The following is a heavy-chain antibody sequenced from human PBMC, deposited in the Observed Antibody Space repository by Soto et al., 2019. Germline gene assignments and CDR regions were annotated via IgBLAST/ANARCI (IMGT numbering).Heavy chain of an antibody. J-gene: IGHJ3*02. Sequence: EVQLLESGGGLVPPGGSLRLSCAASGFTFSSYWMHWVRQAPGKGLVWVSRINSDGSSTSYADSVKGRFTISRDNAKNTRYLQMNSLRAEDTAVYYCARLKSIAADDAFDIWGQGTMVTVSS. CDR3: ARLKSIAADDAFDI. V-gene: IGHV3-74*01. D-gene: IGHD6-13*01. CDR2: INSDGSST. CDR1: GFTFSSYW.